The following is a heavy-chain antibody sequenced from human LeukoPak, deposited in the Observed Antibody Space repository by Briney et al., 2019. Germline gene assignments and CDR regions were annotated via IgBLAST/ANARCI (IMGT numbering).Heavy chain of an antibody. J-gene: IGHJ4*02. V-gene: IGHV3-23*01. D-gene: IGHD5-12*01. CDR1: GFTFSSDA. Sequence: GGSLRLSCAASGFTFSSDAMTWVRQAPWEGLEWVSTITGSDDTTYYADSVKGRFTISRDYSKNTVHLQLNNLRAEDTAMYYCAKGPQLYSGYHPDYWGQGTLVTVSS. CDR2: ITGSDDTT. CDR3: AKGPQLYSGYHPDY.